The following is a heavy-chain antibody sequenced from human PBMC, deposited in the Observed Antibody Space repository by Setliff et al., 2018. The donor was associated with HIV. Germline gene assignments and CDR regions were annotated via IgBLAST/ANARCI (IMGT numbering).Heavy chain of an antibody. J-gene: IGHJ4*02. D-gene: IGHD3-16*01. CDR3: ARGLRGSPAH. CDR1: GGSIRSDY. V-gene: IGHV4-59*01. CDR2: IYYAGST. Sequence: SETLSLTCAVFGGSIRSDYWSWIRQPPGKTMEWIGYIYYAGSTTYNASLKSRVTISIASSKKQFSLELRSATTADTAVYYCARGLRGSPAHWGQGTLVTVSS.